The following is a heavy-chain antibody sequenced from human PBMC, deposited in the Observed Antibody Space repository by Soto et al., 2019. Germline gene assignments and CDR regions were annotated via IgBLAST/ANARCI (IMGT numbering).Heavy chain of an antibody. Sequence: QVTLKESGPVLVKPTETLTLTCNVSGFSLTTARMGVTWIRQSPGKALELVAQIFWNDEITYSTSLKNRLTISKDTSKSQVVLTMSNMGPVDTATYYCARVIYEFWAHNFYGVDVWGQGTPVTVSS. CDR2: IFWNDEI. CDR3: ARVIYEFWAHNFYGVDV. CDR1: GFSLTTARMG. V-gene: IGHV2-26*01. J-gene: IGHJ6*02. D-gene: IGHD3-3*01.